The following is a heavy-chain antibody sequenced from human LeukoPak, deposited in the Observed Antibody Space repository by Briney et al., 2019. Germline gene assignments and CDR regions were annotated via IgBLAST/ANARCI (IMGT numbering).Heavy chain of an antibody. D-gene: IGHD5-24*01. CDR3: ARQNTPHGNFDY. V-gene: IGHV3-13*01. Sequence: GGSLRLSCAASGFTLSHYAMHWVRQPAGEGLEWVSALGTAGDTFYPGSVKGRFTISRDNAKKSLFLQMNSLRAEDTAVYYCARQNTPHGNFDYWGQGTLVTVSS. J-gene: IGHJ4*02. CDR1: GFTLSHYA. CDR2: LGTAGDT.